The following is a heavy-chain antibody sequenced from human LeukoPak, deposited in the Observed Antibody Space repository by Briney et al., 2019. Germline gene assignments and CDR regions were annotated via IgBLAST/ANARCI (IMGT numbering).Heavy chain of an antibody. CDR1: GFTFSSYA. V-gene: IGHV3-30-3*01. CDR2: ISYDGSNK. CDR3: ARDPPIAVAGRPMYYFDY. J-gene: IGHJ4*02. Sequence: GGSLRLSCAASGFTFSSYAMHGVRQAPGKGLEGVAVISYDGSNKYYADSVKGRFTISRDNSKNTLYLQMNSLRAEDTAVYYCARDPPIAVAGRPMYYFDYWGQGTLVTVSS. D-gene: IGHD6-19*01.